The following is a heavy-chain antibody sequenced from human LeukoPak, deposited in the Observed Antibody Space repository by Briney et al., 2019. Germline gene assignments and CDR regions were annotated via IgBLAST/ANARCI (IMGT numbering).Heavy chain of an antibody. V-gene: IGHV1-69*04. CDR2: IIPILGIA. CDR3: AREGLGTDCYLDY. CDR1: GGTFSSYA. J-gene: IGHJ4*02. D-gene: IGHD2-21*02. Sequence: SVKVSCKASGGTFSSYAISWVRQAPGQGLEWMGRIIPILGIANYAQRSQGRVTITADKSTSTAYMELSSLRSEDTAVYYCAREGLGTDCYLDYWGQGTLVTVSS.